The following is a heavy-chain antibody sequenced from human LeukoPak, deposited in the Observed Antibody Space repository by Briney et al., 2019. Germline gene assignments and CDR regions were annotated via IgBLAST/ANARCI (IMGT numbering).Heavy chain of an antibody. CDR1: GFTVISNY. CDR3: ARGVLGYSYGFDF. Sequence: GGSLSLSCAASGFTVISNYMTWVRQAPGKGLEWVSVIYSGSTTYYADSVKGRYTIFRHNSENTLYLQMNSLRGEDAAVYYCARGVLGYSYGFDFWGQGTLVTVSS. V-gene: IGHV3-53*04. D-gene: IGHD5-18*01. CDR2: IYSGSTT. J-gene: IGHJ4*02.